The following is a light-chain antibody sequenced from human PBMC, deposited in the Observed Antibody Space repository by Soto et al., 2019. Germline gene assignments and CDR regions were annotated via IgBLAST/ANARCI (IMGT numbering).Light chain of an antibody. CDR1: QSVSTY. J-gene: IGKJ5*01. Sequence: VWTQYPATLSLSPGERAALSCSASQSVSTYLAWYQQRPGQAPRLLIYDASYRATDIPPRFSGSGSGTDFTFTISSLEPEDFAVYYCQQRRSWPPTITFGQGTRLEIK. CDR2: DAS. V-gene: IGKV3-11*01. CDR3: QQRRSWPPTIT.